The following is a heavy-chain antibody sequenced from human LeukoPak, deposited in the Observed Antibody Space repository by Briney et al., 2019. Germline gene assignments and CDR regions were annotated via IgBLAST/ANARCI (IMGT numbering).Heavy chain of an antibody. Sequence: ASVKVSCKASGYTFTSYDINWVRQATGQGLEWMGWMNPNSGNTGYAQKSQGRVTMTRNTSISTAYMELSSLRSEDTAVYYCARIAYYYDSSGYYYGYWGQGTLVTVSS. D-gene: IGHD3-22*01. CDR1: GYTFTSYD. J-gene: IGHJ4*02. CDR3: ARIAYYYDSSGYYYGY. V-gene: IGHV1-8*01. CDR2: MNPNSGNT.